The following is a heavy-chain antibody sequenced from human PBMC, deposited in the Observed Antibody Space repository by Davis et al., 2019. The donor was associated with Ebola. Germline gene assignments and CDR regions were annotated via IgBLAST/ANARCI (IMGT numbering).Heavy chain of an antibody. Sequence: ASVKVSCKASGYTFTSYGISWVRQAPGQGLEWMGWISAYNGNTNYAQKLQGRVTITTDTSTSTAYMELRSLRSDDTAVYYCARADYDFWSGYLSYYYYGMDVWGQGTTVTVSS. V-gene: IGHV1-18*01. CDR3: ARADYDFWSGYLSYYYYGMDV. CDR2: ISAYNGNT. J-gene: IGHJ6*02. D-gene: IGHD3-3*01. CDR1: GYTFTSYG.